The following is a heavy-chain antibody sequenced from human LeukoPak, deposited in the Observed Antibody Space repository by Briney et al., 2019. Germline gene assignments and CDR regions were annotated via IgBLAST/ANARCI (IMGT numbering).Heavy chain of an antibody. CDR2: ISSSSSTI. D-gene: IGHD1-26*01. V-gene: IGHV3-48*04. J-gene: IGHJ3*02. Sequence: GGSLRLSCAASGFTFSSYSMNWVRQAPGKGLEWVSYISSSSSTIYYADSVKGRFTISRDNAKNSLYLQMNSLRAEDTAVYYCARDLVYRQGGSSRRFDIWGQGTMVTVSS. CDR1: GFTFSSYS. CDR3: ARDLVYRQGGSSRRFDI.